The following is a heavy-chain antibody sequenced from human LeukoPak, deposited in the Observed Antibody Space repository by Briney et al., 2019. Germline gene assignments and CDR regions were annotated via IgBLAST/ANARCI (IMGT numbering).Heavy chain of an antibody. Sequence: ASVKVSCKASGGTFSSYAISWVRQAPGQGLEWMGRIISIFCTANYAQKFQGRVTISTDEPTSTAYMELSSLSSEDTAVYYCASILGYCSGGSCYAPHHFDIWGQGTMVTVSS. D-gene: IGHD2-15*01. CDR2: IISIFCTA. V-gene: IGHV1-69*05. CDR1: GGTFSSYA. J-gene: IGHJ3*02. CDR3: ASILGYCSGGSCYAPHHFDI.